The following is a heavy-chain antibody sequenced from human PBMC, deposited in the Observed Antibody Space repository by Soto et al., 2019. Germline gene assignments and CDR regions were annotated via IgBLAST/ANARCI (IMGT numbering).Heavy chain of an antibody. CDR1: EFTFGTSW. CDR3: TGGSGWESDT. Sequence: EVQLVESGGGLVQPGGSLRLSCAVSEFTFGTSWMTWVRQAPGKGLEWVANIQQGGGEKHYLESVRGRFTISRDNAKKSLYLEMNSLRAEDTAVYYCTGGSGWESDTWGQGTLVTVSS. J-gene: IGHJ5*02. D-gene: IGHD6-19*01. CDR2: IQQGGGEK. V-gene: IGHV3-7*05.